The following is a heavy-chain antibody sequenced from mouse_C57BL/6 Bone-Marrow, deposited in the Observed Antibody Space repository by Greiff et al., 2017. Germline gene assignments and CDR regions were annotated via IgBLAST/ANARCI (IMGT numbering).Heavy chain of an antibody. CDR1: GYTFTSYW. CDR2: IDPNSGGT. D-gene: IGHD3-2*02. V-gene: IGHV1-72*01. CDR3: ARQLRLRGAPSGVAY. J-gene: IGHJ3*01. Sequence: QVQLQQPGAELVKPGASVKLSCKASGYTFTSYWMHWVKQRPGRGLEWIGRIDPNSGGTKYNEKFKSKATLTVDKTSSTAYMQLSSLTSEDSAVYYCARQLRLRGAPSGVAYWGQGTLVTVSA.